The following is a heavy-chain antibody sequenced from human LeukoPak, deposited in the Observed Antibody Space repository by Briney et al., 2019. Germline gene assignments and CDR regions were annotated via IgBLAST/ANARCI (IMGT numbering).Heavy chain of an antibody. Sequence: ASVKVSCKASGYTFSRYDINWVRQGTGQGLEWMGWMSANSGNTGYAQKFQGRVTMTRNTSTTTAYMELTSLTSEDTAVYFCARGHYSSLASEVRTVWFDPWGQGTLVTVSS. D-gene: IGHD2-21*01. V-gene: IGHV1-8*01. CDR2: MSANSGNT. CDR1: GYTFSRYD. J-gene: IGHJ5*02. CDR3: ARGHYSSLASEVRTVWFDP.